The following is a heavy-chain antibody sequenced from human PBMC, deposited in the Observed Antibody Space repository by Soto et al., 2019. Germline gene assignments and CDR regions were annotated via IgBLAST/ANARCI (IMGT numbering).Heavy chain of an antibody. CDR2: IWYDGSNK. Sequence: GGSLRLSGAASGFTFSSYGMHWVRQAPGKGLEWVAVIWYDGSNKYYADSVKGRFTISRDNSKNTLYLQMNSLRAEDTAVYYCARRQRFGDAFDIWGQGTMVTVSS. V-gene: IGHV3-33*01. D-gene: IGHD5-12*01. CDR3: ARRQRFGDAFDI. J-gene: IGHJ3*02. CDR1: GFTFSSYG.